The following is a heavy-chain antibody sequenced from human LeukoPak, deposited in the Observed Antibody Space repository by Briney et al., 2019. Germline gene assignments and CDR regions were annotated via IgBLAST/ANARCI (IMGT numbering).Heavy chain of an antibody. CDR1: GFTFDDYG. D-gene: IGHD3-3*01. Sequence: PGGSLRLSCAASGFTFDDYGMSWVRQAPGKGLEWVSGINWNGGRTGYADSVKGRFTISRDNAKNSLYLQMNSLRAEDTALYYCARDRTIFGVVMIDYWGQGTLVTVSS. CDR3: ARDRTIFGVVMIDY. V-gene: IGHV3-20*04. J-gene: IGHJ4*02. CDR2: INWNGGRT.